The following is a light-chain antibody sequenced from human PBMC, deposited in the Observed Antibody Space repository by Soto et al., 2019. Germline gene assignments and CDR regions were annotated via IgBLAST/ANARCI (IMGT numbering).Light chain of an antibody. Sequence: QSVLTQPASVSGSPGQSITISCSGTSSDVGGYNYVSWYQQPPGKAPKLMIYEVSNRPSGVSNRFSGSKSGNSASLTISGLQSEDEADYYCSAYTSSRNRLVFGAGTKLTVL. CDR3: SAYTSSRNRLV. V-gene: IGLV2-14*01. CDR2: EVS. CDR1: SSDVGGYNY. J-gene: IGLJ1*01.